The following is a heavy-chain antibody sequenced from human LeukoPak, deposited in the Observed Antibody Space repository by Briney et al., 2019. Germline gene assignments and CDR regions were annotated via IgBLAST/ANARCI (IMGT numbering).Heavy chain of an antibody. D-gene: IGHD3-10*01. CDR3: ARDYGSGSGFDY. Sequence: SETLSLSCTVSGGSISSGSYYWSWIRQPDGKGLEWIGRIYTSGSTNYNPSLKSRVTISVDTSKNQFSLKLSSVTAADTAVYYCARDYGSGSGFDYWGQGTLVTVSS. CDR1: GGSISSGSYY. V-gene: IGHV4-61*02. J-gene: IGHJ4*02. CDR2: IYTSGST.